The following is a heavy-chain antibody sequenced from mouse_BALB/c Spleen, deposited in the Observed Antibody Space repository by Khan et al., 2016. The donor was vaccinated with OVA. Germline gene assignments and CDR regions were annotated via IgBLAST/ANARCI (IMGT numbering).Heavy chain of an antibody. CDR3: ARQPYYHYNIMDY. Sequence: QVQLKESGPGLAAPSQSLSITCTISGFSLTNYGVHWIRQPPGKGLEWLVVIWSDGSTTYNSALLSRLTIIKDNSPCHVFFKMNVLQTDDTAIYFGARQPYYHYNIMDYWGQGTSVTVSS. D-gene: IGHD2-10*01. CDR1: GFSLTNYG. V-gene: IGHV2-6-1*01. J-gene: IGHJ4*01. CDR2: IWSDGST.